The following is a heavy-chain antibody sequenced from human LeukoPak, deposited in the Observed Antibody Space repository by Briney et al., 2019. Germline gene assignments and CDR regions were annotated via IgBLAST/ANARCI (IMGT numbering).Heavy chain of an antibody. CDR2: ISGSGGST. V-gene: IGHV3-23*01. Sequence: AGGSLRLSCAASGFTFSSYAMSWVRQAPGKGLEWVSAISGSGGSTYYADSVKGRFTISRDNSKNTLYLQMNSLRAEDTAVYYCARAVAGWDAFDIWGQGTMVTVSS. CDR3: ARAVAGWDAFDI. J-gene: IGHJ3*02. CDR1: GFTFSSYA. D-gene: IGHD6-19*01.